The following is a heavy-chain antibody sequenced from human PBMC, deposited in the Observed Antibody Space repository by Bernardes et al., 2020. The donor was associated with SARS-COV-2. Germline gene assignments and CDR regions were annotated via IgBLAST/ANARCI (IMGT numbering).Heavy chain of an antibody. CDR2: INPNSGGT. D-gene: IGHD3-10*01. CDR3: AREGYYGSGSYYKEGYYYGMDV. CDR1: GYTFTGYY. Sequence: ASVKVSCKASGYTFTGYYMHWVRQAPGQGLEWMGWINPNSGGTNYAQKFQGWVTMTRDTSISTAYMELSRLRSDDTAVYYCAREGYYGSGSYYKEGYYYGMDVWGQGTTVTVSS. V-gene: IGHV1-2*04. J-gene: IGHJ6*02.